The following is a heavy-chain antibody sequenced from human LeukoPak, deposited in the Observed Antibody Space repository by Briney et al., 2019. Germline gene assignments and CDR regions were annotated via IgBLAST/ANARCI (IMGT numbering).Heavy chain of an antibody. CDR1: GGTFSSYA. J-gene: IGHJ4*02. Sequence: ASVKVSCKASGGTFSSYAISWVRQAPGQGLEWMGGIIPIFGTANYAQKFQGRVTITADESTSTAYMELSSLRFEDTAVYYCARGGDPVAGPYDYWGQGTLVTVSS. CDR2: IIPIFGTA. CDR3: ARGGDPVAGPYDY. D-gene: IGHD6-19*01. V-gene: IGHV1-69*13.